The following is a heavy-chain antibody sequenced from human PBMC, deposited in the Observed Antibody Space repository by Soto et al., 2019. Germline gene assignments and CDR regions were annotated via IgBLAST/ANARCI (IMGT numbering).Heavy chain of an antibody. J-gene: IGHJ4*02. Sequence: ASVKVSCKASGYTFTSYGISWVRQAPGQGLEWMGWISAYNGNTNYAQKLQGRVTMTTDTSTSTAYMELRSLRSDDTAVYYCARDFGYCSGGTCYTPDYWGQGTPVTVSS. CDR2: ISAYNGNT. D-gene: IGHD2-15*01. CDR1: GYTFTSYG. CDR3: ARDFGYCSGGTCYTPDY. V-gene: IGHV1-18*04.